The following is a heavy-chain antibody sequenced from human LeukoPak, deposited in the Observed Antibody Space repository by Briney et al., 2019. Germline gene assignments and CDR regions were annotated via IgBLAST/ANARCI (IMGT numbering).Heavy chain of an antibody. CDR2: INPNSGDT. Sequence: ASVNVSCKASGYIFTGYYMHWVRQAPGLGLEWMGWINPNSGDTNYAQKFQGRVTIIRDTSISTVFMEQRRLRSDDTAVYYCATRPSGDPFEYWGQGTLVTVSS. J-gene: IGHJ4*02. D-gene: IGHD5-24*01. CDR1: GYIFTGYY. CDR3: ATRPSGDPFEY. V-gene: IGHV1-2*02.